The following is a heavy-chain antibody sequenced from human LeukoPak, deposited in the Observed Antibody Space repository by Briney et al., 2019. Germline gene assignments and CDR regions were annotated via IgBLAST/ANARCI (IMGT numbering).Heavy chain of an antibody. CDR2: IYHSGST. D-gene: IGHD3-9*01. J-gene: IGHJ4*02. CDR3: ARTTYGYFDSDY. Sequence: PSETLSLTCTVSGYSISSGYYWGWIRQPPGKGLEWIGSIYHSGSTYYNPSLKSRVTISVDTSKNQFSLKLSSVTAADTAVYYCARTTYGYFDSDYWGQGTLVTVSS. V-gene: IGHV4-38-2*02. CDR1: GYSISSGYY.